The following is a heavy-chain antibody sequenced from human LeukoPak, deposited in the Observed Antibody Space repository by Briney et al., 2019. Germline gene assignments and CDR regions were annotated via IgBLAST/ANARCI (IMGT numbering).Heavy chain of an antibody. D-gene: IGHD5-18*01. J-gene: IGHJ6*02. Sequence: GGSLRLSCTDSGFTFVDHAMSWVRQAPGKGLEWVGFIRSKAYGGTTEYAASVKGRFTVSREYSISIAYLQMNSLKTEDTGVYYCTRGTIQLWIYYGMDVWGQGTTVTVSS. V-gene: IGHV3-49*04. CDR1: GFTFVDHA. CDR2: IRSKAYGGTT. CDR3: TRGTIQLWIYYGMDV.